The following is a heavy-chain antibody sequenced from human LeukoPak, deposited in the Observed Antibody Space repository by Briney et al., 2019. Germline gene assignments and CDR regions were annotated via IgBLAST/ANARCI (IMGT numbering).Heavy chain of an antibody. V-gene: IGHV4-59*01. Sequence: SETLSLTCTVSGGSISSYYWSWIRQPPGKGLEWIGYIYYSGSTNYIPSLKSRVTISVDTSKNQFSLKLSSVTAADTAVYYCARDQGVYGSGSYYSHAFDIWGQGTMVTVSS. CDR1: GGSISSYY. J-gene: IGHJ3*02. CDR3: ARDQGVYGSGSYYSHAFDI. CDR2: IYYSGST. D-gene: IGHD3-10*01.